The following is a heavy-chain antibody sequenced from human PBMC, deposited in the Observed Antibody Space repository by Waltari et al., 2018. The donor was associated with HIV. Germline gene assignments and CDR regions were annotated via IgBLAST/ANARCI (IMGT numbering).Heavy chain of an antibody. V-gene: IGHV4-34*01. D-gene: IGHD5-18*01. CDR3: AQTFEYSYGSSDGMDV. CDR1: GGSFSGYY. Sequence: QVQLQQWGAGLLKPSETLSLTCAVYGGSFSGYYWSWIRQPPGKGLEWIGEINHSGSTNYNPSLKSRVTISVDTSKNHFSLKLSSVTAADTAVYYCAQTFEYSYGSSDGMDVWGQGTTVTVSS. CDR2: INHSGST. J-gene: IGHJ6*02.